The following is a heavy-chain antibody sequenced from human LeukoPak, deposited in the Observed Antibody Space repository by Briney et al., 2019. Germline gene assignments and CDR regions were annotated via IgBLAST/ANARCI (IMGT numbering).Heavy chain of an antibody. CDR1: GRSFSGYY. CDR3: ARGLYYFDY. V-gene: IGHV4-34*01. J-gene: IGHJ4*02. Sequence: PSETLSLTCAVYGRSFSGYYWSWIRQPPGKGLEWIGEINHSGSTSYNPSLKSRVTISVDTSKNQFSLKLSSVTAADTAVYYCARGLYYFDYWGQGTLVTVSS. CDR2: INHSGST.